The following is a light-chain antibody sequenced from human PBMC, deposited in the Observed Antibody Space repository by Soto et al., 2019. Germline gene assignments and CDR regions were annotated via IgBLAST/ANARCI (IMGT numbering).Light chain of an antibody. Sequence: QSALTQPASVSASPGQSITISCTGTSSDVGGYNYVSSYQQHPGKAPKLMIYEVSNRPSGVSNRFSGSKSGNTASLTISGLQAEDEADYYCTSFTSSSTLVFGTGTKVTAL. CDR2: EVS. CDR3: TSFTSSSTLV. CDR1: SSDVGGYNY. V-gene: IGLV2-14*01. J-gene: IGLJ1*01.